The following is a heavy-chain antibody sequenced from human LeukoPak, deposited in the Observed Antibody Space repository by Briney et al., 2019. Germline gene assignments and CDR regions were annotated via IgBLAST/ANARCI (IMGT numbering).Heavy chain of an antibody. J-gene: IGHJ6*02. V-gene: IGHV1-8*01. CDR1: GYTFTSYD. CDR2: MNPNSGNT. CDR3: ARGAYRCSGGSCHTYYYYYGMDV. Sequence: ASVKVSCKASGYTFTSYDINWVRQATGQGLEWMGWMNPNSGNTGYAQKFQGRVTMTRNTSISTAYMELSSLRSEDTAVYYCARGAYRCSGGSCHTYYYYYGMDVWGQGTTVTVSS. D-gene: IGHD2-15*01.